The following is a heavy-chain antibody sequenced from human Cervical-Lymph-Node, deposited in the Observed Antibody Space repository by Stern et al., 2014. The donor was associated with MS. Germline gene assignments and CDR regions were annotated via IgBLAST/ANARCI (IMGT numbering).Heavy chain of an antibody. CDR2: IYQSGTT. J-gene: IGHJ3*02. Sequence: QVQLQESGPGLVKPSETLSLTCAVSGGSISSTNWWTWVRQPPGKGLEWIGEIYQSGTTHYNPSLENRITISIDNPKNQFSLELTSVTAADTAVYYCARRGLWSVLMTAQDPDALDIWGQGTVVSVSS. CDR3: ARRGLWSVLMTAQDPDALDI. V-gene: IGHV4-4*02. CDR1: GGSISSTNW. D-gene: IGHD2-21*02.